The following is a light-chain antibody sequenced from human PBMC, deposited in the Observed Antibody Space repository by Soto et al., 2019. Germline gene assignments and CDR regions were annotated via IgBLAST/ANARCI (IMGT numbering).Light chain of an antibody. Sequence: QSALTQPASVSGSPGQSITISCTGTSSDVGNYNLVSWYQQHPGKAPKLMIYEGSKRPSGVSNRFSGSKSVNTASLTISGRQDEDEAYYYGCSYGGSNTLVFGGGTKVTVL. CDR3: CSYGGSNTLV. CDR2: EGS. V-gene: IGLV2-23*01. CDR1: SSDVGNYNL. J-gene: IGLJ2*01.